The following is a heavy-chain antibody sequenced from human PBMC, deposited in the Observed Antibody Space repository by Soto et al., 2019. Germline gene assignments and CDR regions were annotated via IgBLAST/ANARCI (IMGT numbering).Heavy chain of an antibody. V-gene: IGHV1-24*01. CDR1: GYTLTELS. CDR2: FDPEDGET. J-gene: IGHJ6*02. Sequence: ASVKVSCKVSGYTLTELSMHWVRQAPGKGLEWMGGFDPEDGETIYAQKFQGRVTMTEDTSTDTAYMELSSLRSEDTAVYYCATDPVYYDILTGYLMDVWGQGTTVTVSS. D-gene: IGHD3-9*01. CDR3: ATDPVYYDILTGYLMDV.